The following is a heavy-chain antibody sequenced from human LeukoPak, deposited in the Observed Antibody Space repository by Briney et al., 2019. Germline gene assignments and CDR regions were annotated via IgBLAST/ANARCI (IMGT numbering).Heavy chain of an antibody. D-gene: IGHD3-10*01. CDR1: GFTFTTYW. V-gene: IGHV3-7*01. CDR2: IKQDGSEK. Sequence: GGSLRPSCAASGFTFTTYWMGWVRQAPGKGLEWVASIKQDGSEKYYVDSVKGRFTISRDNAENSLYLQMNSLRADDTAFYYCARPLLYYYGSETYFWFDPWGQGTLVTVSS. CDR3: ARPLLYYYGSETYFWFDP. J-gene: IGHJ5*02.